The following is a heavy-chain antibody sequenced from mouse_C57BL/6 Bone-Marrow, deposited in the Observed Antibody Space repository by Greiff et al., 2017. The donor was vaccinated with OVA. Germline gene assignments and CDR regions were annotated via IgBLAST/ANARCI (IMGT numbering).Heavy chain of an antibody. D-gene: IGHD1-1*01. V-gene: IGHV1-19*01. J-gene: IGHJ3*01. CDR2: INPYNGGT. CDR1: GYTFTDYY. CDR3: AREDYYGSSSFAY. Sequence: EVQLQESGPVLVKPGASVKMSCKASGYTFTDYYMNWVKQSHGKSLEWIGVINPYNGGTSYNQKFKGKATLTVDKSSSTAYMELNSLTSEDSAVYYCAREDYYGSSSFAYWGQGTLVTVSA.